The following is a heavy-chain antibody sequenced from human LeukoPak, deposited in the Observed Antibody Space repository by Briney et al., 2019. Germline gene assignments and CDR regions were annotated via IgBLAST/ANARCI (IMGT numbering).Heavy chain of an antibody. D-gene: IGHD2-21*02. CDR2: ISGGGGST. J-gene: IGHJ4*02. CDR3: AKGFLSHSCSGDCYSFDY. Sequence: GGPLRPSCAASGFTFSNYAMSWVRQAPGKGLEWVSGISGGGGSTYYAVSVKGRFAIFRDNSKNTLHLQMNSLRAEDSAVYYCAKGFLSHSCSGDCYSFDYWGQGTLVTVSS. V-gene: IGHV3-23*01. CDR1: GFTFSNYA.